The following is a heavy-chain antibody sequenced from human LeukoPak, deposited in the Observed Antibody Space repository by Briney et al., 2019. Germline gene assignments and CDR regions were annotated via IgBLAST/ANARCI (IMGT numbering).Heavy chain of an antibody. CDR2: IYYSGST. CDR1: GGSISSSSYY. Sequence: PSETLSLTCTVSGGSISSSSYYWGWIRQPPGKGLEWIGYIYYSGSTFYNPSLKSRVTLSVDTSNNQFSLRLSSVTAADTAVYYCARARDTNPFDYWGQGTLVTVSS. CDR3: ARARDTNPFDY. D-gene: IGHD5-24*01. V-gene: IGHV4-30-4*08. J-gene: IGHJ4*02.